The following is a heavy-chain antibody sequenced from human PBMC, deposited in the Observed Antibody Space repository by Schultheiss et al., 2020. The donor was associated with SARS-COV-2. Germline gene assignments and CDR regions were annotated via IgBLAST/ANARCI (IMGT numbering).Heavy chain of an antibody. D-gene: IGHD3-3*01. J-gene: IGHJ6*03. CDR3: TTDQVLRFLEWLLYPHYYYMDV. V-gene: IGHV3-15*01. CDR1: GFTFSNAW. CDR2: IKSKTDGGTT. Sequence: GGSLRLSCAASGFTFSNAWMSWVRQAPGKGLEWVGRIKSKTDGGTTDYAAPVKGRFTISRDDSKNTLYLQMNSLKTEDTAVYYCTTDQVLRFLEWLLYPHYYYMDVWGKGTTVTVSS.